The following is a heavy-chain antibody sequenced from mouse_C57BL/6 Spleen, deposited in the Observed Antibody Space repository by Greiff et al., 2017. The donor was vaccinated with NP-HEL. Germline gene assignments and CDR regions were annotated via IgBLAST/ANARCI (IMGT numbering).Heavy chain of an antibody. D-gene: IGHD2-5*01. Sequence: EVQVVESGGGLVKPGGSLKLSCAASGFTFSSYAMSWVRQTPEKRLEWVATISDGGSYTYYPDNVKGRFTSSRDNAKNNLYLQMSHLKSEDTAMYYCARVAYYSNYVMAYWGQGTLVTVSA. CDR2: ISDGGSYT. J-gene: IGHJ3*01. CDR1: GFTFSSYA. CDR3: ARVAYYSNYVMAY. V-gene: IGHV5-4*01.